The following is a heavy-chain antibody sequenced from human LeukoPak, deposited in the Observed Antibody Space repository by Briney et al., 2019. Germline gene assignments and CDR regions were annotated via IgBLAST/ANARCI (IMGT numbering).Heavy chain of an antibody. J-gene: IGHJ3*02. V-gene: IGHV1-2*02. CDR1: GVTFSDYY. CDR2: INPNSGAT. Sequence: ASLKVSCKASGVTFSDYYLHSLRQTPGEGLEWMGWINPNSGATRYAQKFQGRVTLTRDTSISTAYMELSSLRSDDTAVFFCARESGGDDVFDIWGQGTMVTVCS. CDR3: ARESGGDDVFDI. D-gene: IGHD2-21*02.